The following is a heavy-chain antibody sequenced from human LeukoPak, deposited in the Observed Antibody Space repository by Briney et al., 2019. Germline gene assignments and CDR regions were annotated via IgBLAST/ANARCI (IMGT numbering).Heavy chain of an antibody. D-gene: IGHD3-10*01. V-gene: IGHV4-30-4*01. Sequence: SETLSLTCTVSGGSISSGDYYWSWIRQPPGKGLEWIGYIYYSGSTYYNPSLKSRVTISVDTSKNQFSLKLSSVTAADTAVYYCARPTADYGSGSYYFDYWGQGTLVTVSS. CDR2: IYYSGST. CDR1: GGSISSGDYY. J-gene: IGHJ4*02. CDR3: ARPTADYGSGSYYFDY.